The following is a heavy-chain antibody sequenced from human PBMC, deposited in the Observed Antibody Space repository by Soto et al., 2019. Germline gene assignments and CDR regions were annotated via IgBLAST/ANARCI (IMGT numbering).Heavy chain of an antibody. J-gene: IGHJ6*02. CDR1: GYTFTSYG. CDR2: ISAYNGNT. V-gene: IGHV1-18*01. Sequence: QVQLVQSGAEVKKPGASVKVSCKASGYTFTSYGISWVRQAPGQGLEWMGWISAYNGNTNYAQKLQGRVTMTTDTSTRTAYRELRSLRSDDTAVYYCARVMGYYYGSGSYHGMDVWGQGTTVTVSS. D-gene: IGHD3-10*01. CDR3: ARVMGYYYGSGSYHGMDV.